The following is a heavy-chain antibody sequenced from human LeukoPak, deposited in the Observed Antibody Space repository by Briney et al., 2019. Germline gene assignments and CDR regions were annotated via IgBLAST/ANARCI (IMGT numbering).Heavy chain of an antibody. D-gene: IGHD2-21*01. V-gene: IGHV4-39*07. CDR3: ARGLVGLDY. CDR2: IYSSGLT. CDR1: GASISSSTYY. J-gene: IGHJ4*02. Sequence: SETLSLTCTVSGASISSSTYYWAWIRQPPGKSLEWIGSIYSSGLTYYHPSLKSRLTISSDTSNNQFSLKLSSVAAADTAVYYCARGLVGLDYWGQGTLVTVSS.